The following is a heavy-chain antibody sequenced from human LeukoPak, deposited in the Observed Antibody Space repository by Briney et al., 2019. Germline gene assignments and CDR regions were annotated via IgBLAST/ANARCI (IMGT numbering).Heavy chain of an antibody. CDR2: MFPSGSP. CDR1: GASISIYY. CDR3: ARGLTSMGASYCDT. Sequence: SETLSLTCNVSGASISIYYWNWIRQPAGKGLQWIGRMFPSGSPDYNASLRSRVTMPVDTSKNQLSLKLSSVTAADTAIYYCARGLTSMGASYCDTWGQGTLVTVSS. V-gene: IGHV4-4*07. D-gene: IGHD5-18*01. J-gene: IGHJ5*02.